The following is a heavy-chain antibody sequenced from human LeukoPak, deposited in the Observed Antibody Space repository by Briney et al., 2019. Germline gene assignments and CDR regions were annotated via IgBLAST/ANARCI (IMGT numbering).Heavy chain of an antibody. J-gene: IGHJ4*02. CDR3: ARPGYSSGWSYDY. CDR1: GGSISSSSYY. Sequence: SETLSLTCTVSGGSISSSSYYWGWIRQPPGKGREWIGSIYYSGSTYYNPSLKSRVTISVDTSKNQFSLKLSSVTAADTAVYYCARPGYSSGWSYDYWGQGTLVTVSS. D-gene: IGHD6-19*01. V-gene: IGHV4-39*01. CDR2: IYYSGST.